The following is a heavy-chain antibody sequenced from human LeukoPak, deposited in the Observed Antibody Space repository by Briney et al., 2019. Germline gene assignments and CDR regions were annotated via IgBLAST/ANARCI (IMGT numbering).Heavy chain of an antibody. CDR1: GFTFSSYS. Sequence: GGSLRLSCAASGFTFSSYSMNWVRQAPGKGLEWVSYISSSSSTIYYADSVKGRFTISRDNAKNSLYLQMNSLRAEDTAVYYCAREGYNRIVVVPAAYLDYWGQGTLVTVSS. V-gene: IGHV3-48*01. CDR2: ISSSSSTI. CDR3: AREGYNRIVVVPAAYLDY. D-gene: IGHD2-2*01. J-gene: IGHJ4*02.